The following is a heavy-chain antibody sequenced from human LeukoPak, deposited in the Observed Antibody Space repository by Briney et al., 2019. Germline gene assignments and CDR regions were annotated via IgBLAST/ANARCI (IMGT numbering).Heavy chain of an antibody. Sequence: ASVKVSCKASGYTFTGYYMHWVRQAPGQGLEWMGWINPNSGGTNYAQKFQGRVTMTRDTSISTAYMELSRLRSDDTAVYYCAREIWFGELLYYFDYWGQGTLVTVSS. CDR3: AREIWFGELLYYFDY. J-gene: IGHJ4*02. CDR2: INPNSGGT. CDR1: GYTFTGYY. V-gene: IGHV1-2*02. D-gene: IGHD3-10*01.